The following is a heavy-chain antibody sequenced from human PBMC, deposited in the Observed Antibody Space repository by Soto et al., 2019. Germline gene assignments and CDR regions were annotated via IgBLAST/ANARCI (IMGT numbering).Heavy chain of an antibody. Sequence: KESGPTLVKPTQTLTLTCTFSAFSLSTNGVGVGWIRQPPGKPLEWLAVIYWNEDKRYSRSLKSRLSITKDTSKNQVVLTMTTMDPVDTATYYCVHTVMVHTITGGHYFDHWGPGILVTVS. CDR1: AFSLSTNGVG. CDR2: IYWNEDK. D-gene: IGHD2-8*01. V-gene: IGHV2-5*01. CDR3: VHTVMVHTITGGHYFDH. J-gene: IGHJ4*02.